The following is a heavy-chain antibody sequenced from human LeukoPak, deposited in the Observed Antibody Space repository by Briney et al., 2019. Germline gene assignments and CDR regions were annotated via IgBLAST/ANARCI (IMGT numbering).Heavy chain of an antibody. V-gene: IGHV3-7*01. Sequence: GGSLRLSCAASGFTFSSYWMSWVRQAPGKGLEWVAQIKQDGSEKYYVGSVKGRFTISRDNAKNSLYLQMNSLRAEDTAVYYCARDWAGALAAAGTNFDYWGQGTLVTVSS. CDR3: ARDWAGALAAAGTNFDY. CDR2: IKQDGSEK. J-gene: IGHJ4*02. CDR1: GFTFSSYW. D-gene: IGHD6-13*01.